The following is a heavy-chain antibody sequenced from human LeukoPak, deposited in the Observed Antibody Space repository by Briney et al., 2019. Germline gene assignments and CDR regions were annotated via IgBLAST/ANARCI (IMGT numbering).Heavy chain of an antibody. Sequence: PGGSLRLSCAASGFTVSSNYMSWVRQAPGKGLEWVSVIYSGGSTYYADSVKGRFTISRDNSKNTLYLQMNSLGAEDTAVYYCARMIYSYGPNGAFDIWGQGTMVTVSS. CDR1: GFTVSSNY. D-gene: IGHD5-18*01. J-gene: IGHJ3*02. CDR3: ARMIYSYGPNGAFDI. V-gene: IGHV3-53*01. CDR2: IYSGGST.